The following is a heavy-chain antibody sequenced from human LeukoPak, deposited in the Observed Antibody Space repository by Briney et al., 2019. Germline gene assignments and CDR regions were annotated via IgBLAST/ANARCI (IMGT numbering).Heavy chain of an antibody. J-gene: IGHJ4*02. V-gene: IGHV1-8*01. CDR1: GYTFTTYD. D-gene: IGHD6-19*01. Sequence: ASVKVSCKASGYTFTTYDINWVRQASGQGLEWMGWMNPNSGNTGYAQKFQGRVTMTRDVSTSTAYLELNSLNSEDTAVYYCARLAGPRREYWGQGTLLTVSS. CDR3: ARLAGPRREY. CDR2: MNPNSGNT.